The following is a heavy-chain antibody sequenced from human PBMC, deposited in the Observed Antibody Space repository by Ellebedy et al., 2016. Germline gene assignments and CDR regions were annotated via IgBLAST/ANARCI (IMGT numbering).Heavy chain of an antibody. CDR2: IDKGGTTT. CDR3: AREHYSSLPY. CDR1: GFTFSGYW. D-gene: IGHD3-22*01. Sequence: HTGGSLRLSCAASGFTFSGYWMYWVRQAPGKGPVWVSGIDKGGTTTIYADSVKGRFTISRDNAKNTLYLQMNSLRAEDTAVYYCAREHYSSLPYWGQGTLVTVSS. J-gene: IGHJ4*02. V-gene: IGHV3-74*01.